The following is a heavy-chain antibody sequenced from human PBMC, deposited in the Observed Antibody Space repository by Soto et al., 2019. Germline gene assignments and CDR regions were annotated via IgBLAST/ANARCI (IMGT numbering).Heavy chain of an antibody. D-gene: IGHD3-16*01. CDR2: ISYDGNNK. CDR3: AGLYDYSFDS. CDR1: GFTFSSYA. J-gene: IGHJ4*02. V-gene: IGHV3-30-3*01. Sequence: QVQLLESGGGVVQPGRSLRLSCATSGFTFSSYAMHWVRQAPGKGLEWVACISYDGNNKYYADSVRGRFTISRDNSMNTLYLQMNSMRAEDTAVYYCAGLYDYSFDSWGQGTLVTVSS.